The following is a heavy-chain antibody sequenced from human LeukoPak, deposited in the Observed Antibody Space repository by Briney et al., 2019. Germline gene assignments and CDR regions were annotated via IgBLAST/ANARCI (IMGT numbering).Heavy chain of an antibody. J-gene: IGHJ3*02. D-gene: IGHD5-24*01. CDR1: GGSISSYY. Sequence: SETLSLTCTVSGGSISSYYWSWIRQPPGKGLEWIGYIYYSGSTNYNPSLKSRVTISVDTSKNQFSLKLSSVTAADTAVYYCARDGDGYKYAFDIWGQETMVTVSS. CDR2: IYYSGST. CDR3: ARDGDGYKYAFDI. V-gene: IGHV4-59*01.